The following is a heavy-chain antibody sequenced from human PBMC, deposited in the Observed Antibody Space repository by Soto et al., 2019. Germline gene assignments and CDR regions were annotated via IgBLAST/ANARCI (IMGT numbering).Heavy chain of an antibody. CDR1: GFTFSDYY. D-gene: IGHD6-13*01. J-gene: IGHJ4*02. CDR2: ISSSTSHT. Sequence: GGFLRLSCAVSGFTFSDYYMTWIRQAPGKGLEWVSYISSSTSHTNYADSVKGQFTISRDNAKNSLFLQMNSLRAEDTAVYYCARGRGAAADYFDFWGQGTLVTVSS. V-gene: IGHV3-11*05. CDR3: ARGRGAAADYFDF.